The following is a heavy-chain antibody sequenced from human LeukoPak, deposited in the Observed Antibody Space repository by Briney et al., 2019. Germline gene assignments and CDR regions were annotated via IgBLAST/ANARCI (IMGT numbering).Heavy chain of an antibody. CDR1: GFIFSSYG. D-gene: IGHD3-9*01. CDR3: TRDLMDYDVSTGLHHYYMDV. CDR2: ISYDGSDK. Sequence: GGSLRLSCAASGFIFSSYGMHWVRQAPGKGLEWVAVISYDGSDKYYADSVKGRFTISRDNSRNTLYLQMNTLRVEDTAVYYCTRDLMDYDVSTGLHHYYMDVWGQGTTVTVSS. V-gene: IGHV3-30*03. J-gene: IGHJ6*02.